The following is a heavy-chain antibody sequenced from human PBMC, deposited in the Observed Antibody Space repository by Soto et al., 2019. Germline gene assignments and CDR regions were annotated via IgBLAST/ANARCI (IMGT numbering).Heavy chain of an antibody. Sequence: QVQLVQSGAEVKKPGASVKVSCKASGYTFTSYGISWVRQAPGQGLEWMGWISAYNGNTNYAQKLQGRVTMTTDTSTRTAYMELRSLRSDDTAVYYCAREYPVTTLWTSLYYYYGMDVWGQGTTVTVSS. CDR1: GYTFTSYG. CDR2: ISAYNGNT. D-gene: IGHD4-17*01. CDR3: AREYPVTTLWTSLYYYYGMDV. V-gene: IGHV1-18*01. J-gene: IGHJ6*02.